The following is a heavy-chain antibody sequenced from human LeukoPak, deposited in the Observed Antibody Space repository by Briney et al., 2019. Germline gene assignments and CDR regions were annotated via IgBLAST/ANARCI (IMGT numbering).Heavy chain of an antibody. CDR3: ARDPRHYYGSGNGEELDY. J-gene: IGHJ4*02. V-gene: IGHV3-21*01. CDR2: ISSSSSYI. Sequence: GGSLRLSCASSGFTFSSYSMNWVRQAPGKGLEWVSSISSSSSYIYYADSVKGRFTISRDNAKNSLYLQMNSLRAEDTAVYYCARDPRHYYGSGNGEELDYWGQGTLVTVSS. D-gene: IGHD3-10*01. CDR1: GFTFSSYS.